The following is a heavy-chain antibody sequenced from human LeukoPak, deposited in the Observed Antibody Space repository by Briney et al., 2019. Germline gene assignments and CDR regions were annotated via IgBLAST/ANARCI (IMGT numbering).Heavy chain of an antibody. V-gene: IGHV3-23*01. CDR1: GFTFSSYA. J-gene: IGHJ4*02. Sequence: PGGSLRLSCAASGFTFSSYAMSWVRQAPGKGLEWVSAISGSGGSTYYADSVKGRFTISRDNSKNTLYLQMNSLRAEDTAVYYCARDRYYDILTGYPPLFDYWGQGTLVTVSS. CDR3: ARDRYYDILTGYPPLFDY. CDR2: ISGSGGST. D-gene: IGHD3-9*01.